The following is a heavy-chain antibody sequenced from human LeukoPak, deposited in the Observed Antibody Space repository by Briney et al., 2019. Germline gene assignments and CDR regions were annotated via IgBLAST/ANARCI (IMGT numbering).Heavy chain of an antibody. V-gene: IGHV3-74*01. J-gene: IGHJ3*01. Sequence: GGSLRLSCAASEFTFSSYWMHWVRQAPGKGLVWVSRTNSDESRTSYADSVKGRFTISRDNAKNTLYLQMNSLRAEDTAVYYCASSMVRGGNDAFDVWDQGTMVTVSS. CDR3: ASSMVRGGNDAFDV. D-gene: IGHD3-10*01. CDR2: TNSDESRT. CDR1: EFTFSSYW.